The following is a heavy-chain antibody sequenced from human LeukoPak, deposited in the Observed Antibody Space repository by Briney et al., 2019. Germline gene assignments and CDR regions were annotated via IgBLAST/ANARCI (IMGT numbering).Heavy chain of an antibody. CDR3: ARPAIALLAFDI. D-gene: IGHD2-21*01. CDR1: GGSFSDYY. J-gene: IGHJ3*02. V-gene: IGHV4-34*01. CDR2: INHSGST. Sequence: SETLSLTCAVYGGSFSDYYWSWIRQPPGKGLEWIGEINHSGSTNSNPSLKSRVTISIDTSKNQFSLKLSSVTAADTAVYYCARPAIALLAFDIWGQGTMVTVSS.